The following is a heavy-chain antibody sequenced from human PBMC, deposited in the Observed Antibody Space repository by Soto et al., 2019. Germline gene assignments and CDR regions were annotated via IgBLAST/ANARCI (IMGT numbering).Heavy chain of an antibody. CDR2: INEDGSER. CDR3: ARVSPDSCYRASDV. J-gene: IGHJ3*01. CDR1: GFTFNKYW. Sequence: GGSLRLSCAASGFTFNKYWMSWARQAPGKGLEWVATINEDGSERHYVDSVKGRSTISRDSAKESLYLQMNSLRAEDTAVYYCARVSPDSCYRASDVWGQGTMVTVSS. D-gene: IGHD2-15*01. V-gene: IGHV3-7*01.